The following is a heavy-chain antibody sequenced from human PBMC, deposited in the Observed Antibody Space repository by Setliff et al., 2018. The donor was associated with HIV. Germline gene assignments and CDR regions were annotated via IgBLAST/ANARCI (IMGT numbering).Heavy chain of an antibody. CDR2: IIPIFGTA. J-gene: IGHJ6*02. V-gene: IGHV1-69*13. CDR1: GGTFSSNA. CDR3: ARDLGYDFGDYEPHRMDV. D-gene: IGHD4-17*01. Sequence: SVKVSCKASGGTFSSNAISWVRQAPGQGLEWMGGIIPIFGTANYAQKFQGRVTITADESTSTVYMELRRLTSDDTGVYYCARDLGYDFGDYEPHRMDVWGQGTTVTVSS.